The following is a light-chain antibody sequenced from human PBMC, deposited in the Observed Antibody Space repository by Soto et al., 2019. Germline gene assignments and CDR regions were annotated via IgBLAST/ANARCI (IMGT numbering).Light chain of an antibody. J-gene: IGKJ2*01. CDR3: QQSFNTLPYS. Sequence: DIQMTQSPSSLSASVGDRVTIACRASQSIGNYLNWYQQKVGKAPEFLIDAASSLQGGVPARFSGSGSGTKFTLTISSLQPEDFATYYCQQSFNTLPYSFGRGTKLEIK. CDR1: QSIGNY. V-gene: IGKV1-39*01. CDR2: AAS.